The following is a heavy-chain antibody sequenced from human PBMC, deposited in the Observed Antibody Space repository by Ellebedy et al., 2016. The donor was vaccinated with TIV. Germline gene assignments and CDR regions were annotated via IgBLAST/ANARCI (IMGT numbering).Heavy chain of an antibody. CDR3: AKDGGELDGGVVAATPKDSADFDY. V-gene: IGHV3-23*01. J-gene: IGHJ4*02. Sequence: GESLKISCAASGFTFSSYAMSWVRQAPGKGLEWVSGISGSGGSTYYADSVQGRFTISRDNSKTTLYLQMNSLRAEDTAVYYCAKDGGELDGGVVAATPKDSADFDYWGQGTLVTVSS. CDR2: ISGSGGST. CDR1: GFTFSSYA. D-gene: IGHD2-15*01.